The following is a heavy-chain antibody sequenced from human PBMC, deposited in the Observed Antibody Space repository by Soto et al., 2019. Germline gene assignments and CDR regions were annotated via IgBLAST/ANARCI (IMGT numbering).Heavy chain of an antibody. D-gene: IGHD1-1*01. Sequence: GGTLRLSCADSGFTFSSYAMSWVRQAPGKGLEWVSAISGSGGSTYYADSMKGRFTISRDNAKNTLYLQMNSLRAEDAAVYDVEKDRRSQCAGYAFDIWGQGTMVTVSS. J-gene: IGHJ3*02. CDR1: GFTFSSYA. CDR2: ISGSGGST. V-gene: IGHV3-23*01. CDR3: EKDRRSQCAGYAFDI.